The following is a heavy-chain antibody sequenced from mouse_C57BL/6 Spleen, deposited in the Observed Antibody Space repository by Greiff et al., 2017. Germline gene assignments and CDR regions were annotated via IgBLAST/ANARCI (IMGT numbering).Heavy chain of an antibody. CDR1: GYTFTSYW. J-gene: IGHJ2*01. Sequence: QVQLQQPGAELVRPGSSVKLSCKASGYTFTSYWMDWVKQRPGQGLEWIGNIYPSDSETNYNQKFKDKATLTVDKSSSTAYMQLSSLTSEDSAVYYCARAYGSSYPLDYWGQGTTLTVAS. CDR2: IYPSDSET. CDR3: ARAYGSSYPLDY. D-gene: IGHD1-1*01. V-gene: IGHV1-61*01.